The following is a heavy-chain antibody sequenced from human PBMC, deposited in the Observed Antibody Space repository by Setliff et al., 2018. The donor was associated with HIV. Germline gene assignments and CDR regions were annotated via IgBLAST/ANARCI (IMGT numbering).Heavy chain of an antibody. Sequence: PSETLSLTCTVSGDSISSGSYYWSWIRQPAGKGLEWIGHVYTSGSTDYNPSLNSRLTISIDTSRNQFSLRLNSVTAADTAVYYCARNSQKGIQPLLLASWGPGTLVTVSS. V-gene: IGHV4-61*09. CDR3: ARNSQKGIQPLLLAS. CDR1: GDSISSGSYY. CDR2: VYTSGST. J-gene: IGHJ4*02. D-gene: IGHD1-1*01.